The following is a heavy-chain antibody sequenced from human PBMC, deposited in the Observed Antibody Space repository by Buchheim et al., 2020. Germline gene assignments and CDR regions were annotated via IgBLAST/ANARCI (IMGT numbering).Heavy chain of an antibody. CDR3: AKDAYYDFWSGYRSAYYYGMDV. Sequence: QVQLVESGGGVVQPGRSLRLSCAASGFTFSSYGMHWVRQAPGKGLEWVAGISYDGSNKYYADSVKGRFTISRDDSKNTLYLQMNSLRAEDTAVYYCAKDAYYDFWSGYRSAYYYGMDVWGQGTT. CDR2: ISYDGSNK. CDR1: GFTFSSYG. V-gene: IGHV3-30*18. D-gene: IGHD3-3*01. J-gene: IGHJ6*02.